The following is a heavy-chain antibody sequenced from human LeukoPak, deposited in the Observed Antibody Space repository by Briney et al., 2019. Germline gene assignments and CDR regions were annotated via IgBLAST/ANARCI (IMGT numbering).Heavy chain of an antibody. V-gene: IGHV5-51*01. Sequence: GESLKISCKGSGYSFTSYWIGWVRQMPGKGLEWMGIIYPGDSDTRYSPSFQGQVTISADKSISTAYLQWSSLKASDTAMYYCARGGPYSSSWYRPSYWGQRTLVTVSS. CDR2: IYPGDSDT. CDR1: GYSFTSYW. CDR3: ARGGPYSSSWYRPSY. J-gene: IGHJ4*02. D-gene: IGHD6-13*01.